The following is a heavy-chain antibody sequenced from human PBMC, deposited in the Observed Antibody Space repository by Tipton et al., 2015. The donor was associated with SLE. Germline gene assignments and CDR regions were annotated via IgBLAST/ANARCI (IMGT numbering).Heavy chain of an antibody. CDR2: IYYSGST. J-gene: IGHJ4*02. CDR1: GGSISSSSYY. V-gene: IGHV4-39*01. CDR3: ARLPQRGHSYGRDY. D-gene: IGHD5-18*01. Sequence: TLSLTCTVSGGSISSSSYYWGWIRQPPGKGLEWIGSIYYSGSTYYNPSLKSRVTISVDTSKNQFFLKLSSVTAADTAVYYCARLPQRGHSYGRDYWGQGTLVTVSS.